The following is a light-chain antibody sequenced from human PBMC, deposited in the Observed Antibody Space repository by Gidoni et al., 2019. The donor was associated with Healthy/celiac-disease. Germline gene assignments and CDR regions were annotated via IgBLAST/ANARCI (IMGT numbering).Light chain of an antibody. CDR1: QSISSW. CDR2: DAS. J-gene: IGKJ2*01. V-gene: IGKV1-5*01. CDR3: QQYNSYPYT. Sequence: DIQMTQSPSTLSASGGDRVTITCRASQSISSWLAWYQQKPGKAPKLLIYDASSLESGVPSRFSGSVSGTEFTLTISSRQPDDFATYYCQQYNSYPYTVGQGTKLEIK.